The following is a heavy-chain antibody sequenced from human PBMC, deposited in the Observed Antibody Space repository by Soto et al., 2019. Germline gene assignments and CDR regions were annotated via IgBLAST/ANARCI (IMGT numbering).Heavy chain of an antibody. CDR3: ASFLAAGIDAFDV. Sequence: SQTLSLTCAISGDSVSTNSATWTWIRQSPSRGLEWLGRTYYRSKWSNDYAVSVKSRITINPDTSKNQFSLQLNSVTPEDTAVYYCASFLAAGIDAFDVWGQGTMVTVSS. CDR2: TYYRSKWSN. D-gene: IGHD6-13*01. J-gene: IGHJ3*01. CDR1: GDSVSTNSAT. V-gene: IGHV6-1*01.